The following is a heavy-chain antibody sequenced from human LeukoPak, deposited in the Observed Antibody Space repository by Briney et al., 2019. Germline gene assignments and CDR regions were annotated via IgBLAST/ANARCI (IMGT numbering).Heavy chain of an antibody. Sequence: GGSLRLSCAASGFTVSSNYMSWVRQAPGKGLEWVSVIYSCGSTYYADSVKGRFTIPRDNSKNTLYLQMNSLRAEDTAVYYCARLGIVGAAVDYWGQGTLVTVSS. V-gene: IGHV3-66*01. CDR2: IYSCGST. D-gene: IGHD1-26*01. J-gene: IGHJ4*02. CDR3: ARLGIVGAAVDY. CDR1: GFTVSSNY.